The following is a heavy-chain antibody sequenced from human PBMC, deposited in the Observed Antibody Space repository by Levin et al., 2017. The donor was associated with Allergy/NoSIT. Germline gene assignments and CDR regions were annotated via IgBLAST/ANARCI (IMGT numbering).Heavy chain of an antibody. J-gene: IGHJ6*02. Sequence: GGSLRLSCAASGFTFSSYGMHWVRQAPGKGLEWVAVISYDGSNKYYADSVKGRFTISRDNSKNTLYLQMNSLRAEDTAVYYCAKAGGNTVVTHRGAWYYGMDVWGQGTTVTVSS. CDR3: AKAGGNTVVTHRGAWYYGMDV. CDR2: ISYDGSNK. V-gene: IGHV3-30*18. D-gene: IGHD4-23*01. CDR1: GFTFSSYG.